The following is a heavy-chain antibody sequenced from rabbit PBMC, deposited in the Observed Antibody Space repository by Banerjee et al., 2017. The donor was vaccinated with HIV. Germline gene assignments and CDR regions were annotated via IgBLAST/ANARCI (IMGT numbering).Heavy chain of an antibody. D-gene: IGHD4-1*01. CDR2: IYNGDGST. Sequence: QEQLVESGGGLVQPEGSLTLTCTASGFDFSSGRMCWVRQAPGKRPEWIAWIYNGDGSTYYASWAKGRFTISKTSSTTVDLRMTSLTAADTASYFCARDLAGVIGWNFGLWGPGTLVTVS. CDR3: ARDLAGVIGWNFGL. V-gene: IGHV1S47*01. J-gene: IGHJ6*01. CDR1: GFDFSSGR.